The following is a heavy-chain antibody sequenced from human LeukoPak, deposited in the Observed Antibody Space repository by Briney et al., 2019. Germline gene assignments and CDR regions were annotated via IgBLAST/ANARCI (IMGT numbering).Heavy chain of an antibody. D-gene: IGHD2-15*01. Sequence: ASVKVSCKASGYTFTSYAMNWVRQAPGQGLEWMGWINTNTGNPTYAQGFTGRFVFSLDTSVSTAYLQISSLKAEDTAVYYCASTLLHYCSGGSCTQTDRWGQGTLVTVSS. J-gene: IGHJ4*02. CDR2: INTNTGNP. CDR3: ASTLLHYCSGGSCTQTDR. CDR1: GYTFTSYA. V-gene: IGHV7-4-1*02.